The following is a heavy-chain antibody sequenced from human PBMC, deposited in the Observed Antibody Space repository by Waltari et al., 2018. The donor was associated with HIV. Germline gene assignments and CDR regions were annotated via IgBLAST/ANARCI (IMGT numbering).Heavy chain of an antibody. V-gene: IGHV3-9*01. J-gene: IGHJ6*02. CDR3: ARDSRYYGMDV. Sequence: EVQLVESGGGLVQTGRSLRLSCAASGFSFDDYAMHWVRQAPGKGLEWVLGINWNSNIIGYADSVKGRFTISRDNAKNSLYLQMNSLRSEDTAVYFCARDSRYYGMDVWGQGTTVTVSS. CDR1: GFSFDDYA. CDR2: INWNSNII.